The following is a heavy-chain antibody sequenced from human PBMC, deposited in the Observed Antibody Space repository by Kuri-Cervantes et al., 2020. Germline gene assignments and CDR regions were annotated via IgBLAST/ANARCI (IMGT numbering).Heavy chain of an antibody. CDR1: GFTFTDYA. V-gene: IGHV3-49*04. D-gene: IGHD6-19*01. CDR3: ARTPGIGVPGYDDY. CDR2: IRSKAYGGTT. Sequence: GGSLRLSCTVSGFTFTDYAMSWVRQAPGKGLEWVGFIRSKAYGGTTEYAASVKGRFTISRDDSKSIAYLQMNSLRAEDTAVYYCARTPGIGVPGYDDYWGQGTLVTVSS. J-gene: IGHJ4*02.